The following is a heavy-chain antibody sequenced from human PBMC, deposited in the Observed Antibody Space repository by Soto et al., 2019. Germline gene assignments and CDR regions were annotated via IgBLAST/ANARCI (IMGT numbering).Heavy chain of an antibody. CDR1: GGSFSGYY. J-gene: IGHJ6*03. CDR3: ARAFTDYYYYMDV. CDR2: INHSGST. V-gene: IGHV4-34*01. Sequence: SSETLSLTCAVYGGSFSGYYWSWIRQPPGKGLEWIGEINHSGSTNYNPSLKSRVTISVDTSKNQFSLKLSSVTAADTAVYYCARAFTDYYYYMDVWGKGTTVTVSS.